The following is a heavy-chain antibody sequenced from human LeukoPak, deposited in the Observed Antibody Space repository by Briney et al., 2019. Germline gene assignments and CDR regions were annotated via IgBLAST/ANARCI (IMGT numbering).Heavy chain of an antibody. J-gene: IGHJ5*02. CDR2: ISSSGSTI. CDR3: AKAHMVRGGNWFDP. Sequence: GGSLRLSCAASGFTFSSYEMNWVRQAPGKGLEWVSYISSSGSTIYYADSVKGRFTISRDNSKNTLYLQMNSLRAEDTAVYYCAKAHMVRGGNWFDPWGQGTLVTVSS. V-gene: IGHV3-48*03. CDR1: GFTFSSYE. D-gene: IGHD3-10*01.